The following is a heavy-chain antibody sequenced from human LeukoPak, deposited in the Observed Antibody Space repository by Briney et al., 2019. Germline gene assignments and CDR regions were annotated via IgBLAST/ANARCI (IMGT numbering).Heavy chain of an antibody. CDR1: GDSVSSNSAA. J-gene: IGHJ5*02. CDR2: TYYRSKWYN. D-gene: IGHD3-22*01. V-gene: IGHV6-1*01. CDR3: AREREEYYDGPGWFDP. Sequence: SQTLSLTCAISGDSVSSNSAAWNWIRQSPSRGLEWLGRTYYRSKWYNDYAVSVKSRITINPDTSKNQFSLQLNSVTAADTAVYYCAREREEYYDGPGWFDPWGQGALVTVSS.